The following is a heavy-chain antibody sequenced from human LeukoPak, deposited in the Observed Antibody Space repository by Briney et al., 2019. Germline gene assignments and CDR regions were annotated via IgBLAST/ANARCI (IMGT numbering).Heavy chain of an antibody. D-gene: IGHD1-1*01. Sequence: PGGSLRLSCAASGFTFSSYWMTWVRQAPGKGLEWVANVRQDGGQKYYVYSVKGRFTISRDNAESSLYLQVNSLRAEDTAVYYCGTQRSTGAIDYWGQGTLVTVSS. CDR1: GFTFSSYW. CDR3: GTQRSTGAIDY. V-gene: IGHV3-7*01. J-gene: IGHJ4*02. CDR2: VRQDGGQK.